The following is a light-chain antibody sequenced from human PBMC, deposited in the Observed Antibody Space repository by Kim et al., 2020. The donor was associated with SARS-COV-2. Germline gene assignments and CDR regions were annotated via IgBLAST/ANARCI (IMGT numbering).Light chain of an antibody. CDR2: LNSDGSH. Sequence: QLVLPQSHSASASLGASVKLTCTLSSGHSSYAIAWHQQQPEKGPRYLMKLNSDGSHSKGDGIPDRFSGSSSGAERYLTISSLQSEDESDYYCQTWGTGIWVFGGGTQLTVL. CDR3: QTWGTGIWV. J-gene: IGLJ3*02. CDR1: SGHSSYA. V-gene: IGLV4-69*01.